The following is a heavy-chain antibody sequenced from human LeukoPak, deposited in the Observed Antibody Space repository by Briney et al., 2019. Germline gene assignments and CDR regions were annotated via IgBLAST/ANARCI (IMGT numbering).Heavy chain of an antibody. CDR3: ARGGRLGSAFDI. J-gene: IGHJ3*02. D-gene: IGHD3-16*01. V-gene: IGHV1-69*04. CDR2: IIPILGIA. Sequence: SVKVSCKASGGTFSSYAISWVRQAPGQGLEWMGRIIPILGIANYAQKFQGRVTITADKSTSTAYMELSSLRSEDTAVYYCARGGRLGSAFDIWGQGTMVTVSS. CDR1: GGTFSSYA.